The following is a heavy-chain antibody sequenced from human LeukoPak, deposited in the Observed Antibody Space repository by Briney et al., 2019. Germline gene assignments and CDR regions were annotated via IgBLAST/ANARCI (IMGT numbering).Heavy chain of an antibody. V-gene: IGHV1-18*01. Sequence: ASVKVSCKASGYTFTSYGISWVRQAPGQGLEWMGWISAYNGNTNYAQKFQGRVTITADESTSTAYMELSSLRSEDTAVYYCARGPLNYYGSGSYSFFDYWGQGTLVTVSS. CDR1: GYTFTSYG. D-gene: IGHD3-10*01. J-gene: IGHJ4*02. CDR3: ARGPLNYYGSGSYSFFDY. CDR2: ISAYNGNT.